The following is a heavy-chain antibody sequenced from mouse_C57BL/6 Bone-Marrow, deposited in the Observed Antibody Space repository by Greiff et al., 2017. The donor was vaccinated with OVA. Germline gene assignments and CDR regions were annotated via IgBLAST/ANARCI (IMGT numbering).Heavy chain of an antibody. CDR3: TRSSGGAMDY. D-gene: IGHD3-1*01. V-gene: IGHV7-3*01. Sequence: EVHLVESGGGLVQPGGSLSLSCAASGFTFTDYYMRWVRQPPGKALEWLGFIRHKANGYTTEYSASVKGRFTISRNNYKSIRNRKMKAVGAEDSATYYYTRSSGGAMDYWGQGTSVTVSS. CDR2: IRHKANGYTT. J-gene: IGHJ4*01. CDR1: GFTFTDYY.